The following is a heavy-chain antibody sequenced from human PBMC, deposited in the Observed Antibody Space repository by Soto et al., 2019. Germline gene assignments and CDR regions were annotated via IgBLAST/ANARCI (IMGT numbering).Heavy chain of an antibody. CDR3: ARAGKRGYSYGYGHRPGVFDY. Sequence: SETPSLTRAVYGGAFSGYYWSWIRPPPGKGVEWIGEINHSGSTNYNPSLKSRVTISVDTSKNQFSLKLSSVTAADTAVYYCARAGKRGYSYGYGHRPGVFDYWGQGTLVTVSS. CDR1: GGAFSGYY. V-gene: IGHV4-34*01. CDR2: INHSGST. D-gene: IGHD5-18*01. J-gene: IGHJ4*02.